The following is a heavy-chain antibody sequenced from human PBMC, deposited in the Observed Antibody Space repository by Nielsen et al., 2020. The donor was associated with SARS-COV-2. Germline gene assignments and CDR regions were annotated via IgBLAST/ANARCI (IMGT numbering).Heavy chain of an antibody. Sequence: VRQAPGKGLEWVGFIRGKAYGGTTEYAASVKGRFTISRDDSKSIAYLQMNSLRAEDTAVYYCAKDRVTAMGHPASFFDYWGQGTLVTVSS. CDR2: IRGKAYGGTT. CDR3: AKDRVTAMGHPASFFDY. V-gene: IGHV3-49*02. D-gene: IGHD5-18*01. J-gene: IGHJ4*02.